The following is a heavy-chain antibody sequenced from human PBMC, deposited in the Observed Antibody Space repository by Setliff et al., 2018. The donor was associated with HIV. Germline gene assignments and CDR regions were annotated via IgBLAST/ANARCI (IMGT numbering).Heavy chain of an antibody. J-gene: IGHJ4*02. D-gene: IGHD1-26*01. CDR2: IYPGDSVT. CDR3: TRRRRAPGSEDLEAY. Sequence: GESLKISCNTSGYSFDIYWIGWVRQMPGKGLEWVAVIYPGDSVTRYGPSFQGQVSISADTSITTAYLQWSSLKASDTGMYYCTRRRRAPGSEDLEAYWGQGTLVTVSS. V-gene: IGHV5-51*01. CDR1: GYSFDIYW.